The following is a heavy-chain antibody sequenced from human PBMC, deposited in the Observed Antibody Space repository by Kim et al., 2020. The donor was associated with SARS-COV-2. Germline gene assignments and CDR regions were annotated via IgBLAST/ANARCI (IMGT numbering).Heavy chain of an antibody. CDR3: AKDEVAAAGMLDY. D-gene: IGHD6-13*01. Sequence: GGSLRLSCAASGFTFSSYAMSWVRQAPGKGLEWASVIYSGGSSTYYADSVKGRFTISRDNSKNTLYLQMNSLRAEDTAVYYCAKDEVAAAGMLDYWGQGTLVTVST. J-gene: IGHJ4*02. CDR1: GFTFSSYA. V-gene: IGHV3-23*03. CDR2: IYSGGSST.